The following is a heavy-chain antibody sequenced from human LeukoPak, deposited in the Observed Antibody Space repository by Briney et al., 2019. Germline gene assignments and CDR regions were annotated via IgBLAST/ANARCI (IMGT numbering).Heavy chain of an antibody. Sequence: SETLSLTCTVSLDSTTSNYWSWVRQPPGKGLEWIGEIHRSGSPNYNPSLQSRVTISIDRSRNQIALELSSVTAADTAVYYCAREILGGFNPGAYWGQGTLVTVSS. CDR3: AREILGGFNPGAY. V-gene: IGHV4-59*12. J-gene: IGHJ4*02. CDR2: IHRSGSP. D-gene: IGHD1-14*01. CDR1: LDSTTSNY.